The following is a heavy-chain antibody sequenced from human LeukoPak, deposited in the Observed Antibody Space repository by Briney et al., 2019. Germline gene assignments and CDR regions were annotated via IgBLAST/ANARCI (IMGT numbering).Heavy chain of an antibody. Sequence: GGSLRLSCAALGFTFSNYDMHWVRQAPGKGLGWVVFICSDGSNRYYVDSVKGRFTISRDNSKNTLYLQMDSLRAEDTAVYYCAKSLSSRGLIIPKTSRYFDYWGQGTLVTVSS. J-gene: IGHJ4*02. D-gene: IGHD3-10*01. CDR3: AKSLSSRGLIIPKTSRYFDY. V-gene: IGHV3-30*02. CDR2: ICSDGSNR. CDR1: GFTFSNYD.